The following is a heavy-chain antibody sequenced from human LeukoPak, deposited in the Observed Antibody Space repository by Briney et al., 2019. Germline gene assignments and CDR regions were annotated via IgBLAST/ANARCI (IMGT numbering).Heavy chain of an antibody. V-gene: IGHV4-34*01. Sequence: SSETLSLTCAVYGGSFSGYYWSWIRQPPGKGLEWIGEINHSGSTNYNPSLKSRVTISVDTSKNQFSLKLSSVTAADTAVYYCARCRVYATEYDYWGQGTLVTVSS. CDR1: GGSFSGYY. CDR2: INHSGST. J-gene: IGHJ4*02. CDR3: ARCRVYATEYDY. D-gene: IGHD2-8*01.